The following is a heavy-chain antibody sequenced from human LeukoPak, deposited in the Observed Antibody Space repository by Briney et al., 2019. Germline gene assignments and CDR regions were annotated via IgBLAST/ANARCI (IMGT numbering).Heavy chain of an antibody. CDR3: ARQATGQLMDYYMDV. D-gene: IGHD6-6*01. Sequence: GESLKISCKGSGYSFTSYWIGWVRQMPGKGLEWMGIIYPGDSDTRYSPSFQGQVTTSADKSISTAYLQWSSLKASDPAMYYCARQATGQLMDYYMDVWGKGTTVTVSS. J-gene: IGHJ6*03. CDR1: GYSFTSYW. V-gene: IGHV5-51*01. CDR2: IYPGDSDT.